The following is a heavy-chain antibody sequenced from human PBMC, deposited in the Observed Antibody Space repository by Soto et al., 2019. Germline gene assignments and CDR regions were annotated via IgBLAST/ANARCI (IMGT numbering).Heavy chain of an antibody. CDR1: GFTFSSYG. V-gene: IGHV3-33*01. CDR2: IWYDGSNK. Sequence: QVQLVESGGGVVQPGRSLRLSCAASGFTFSSYGMHWVRQAPGKGLEWVAVIWYDGSNKDYADSVKGQFTISRDNSKNTLYRQKNSLRAEDTAVYYCARDAYGSAYGMDVWGQGTTVTVSS. CDR3: ARDAYGSAYGMDV. D-gene: IGHD3-10*01. J-gene: IGHJ6*02.